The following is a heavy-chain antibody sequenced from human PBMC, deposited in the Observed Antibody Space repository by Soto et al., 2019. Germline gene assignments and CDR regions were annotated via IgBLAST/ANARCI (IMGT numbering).Heavy chain of an antibody. V-gene: IGHV1-2*04. Sequence: ASVKVSCKASGYTFTGYYMHWVRQAPGQGLEWMGWINPNSGGTNYAQKFQGWVTMTRDTSISTAYMELSRLRSDDTAVYYCARDPAATVYDFWSGYYVPNFDYWGQGTLVTVSS. D-gene: IGHD3-3*01. CDR3: ARDPAATVYDFWSGYYVPNFDY. CDR2: INPNSGGT. CDR1: GYTFTGYY. J-gene: IGHJ4*02.